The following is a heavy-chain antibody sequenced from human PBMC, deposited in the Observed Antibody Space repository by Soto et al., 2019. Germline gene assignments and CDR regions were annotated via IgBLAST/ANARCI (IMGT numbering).Heavy chain of an antibody. V-gene: IGHV5-51*01. J-gene: IGHJ6*02. D-gene: IGHD6-13*01. CDR1: GYSFNTYW. CDR2: IYPGDSDT. CDR3: ARHHGSPGYYYGMDV. Sequence: PGESLKISCKGSGYSFNTYWINWVRQMPGKGLEWMGIIYPGDSDTRYSPSFRGQVTISADKSISTAYLQWRSLKASDTAMYYCARHHGSPGYYYGMDVWGQGTTVTVSS.